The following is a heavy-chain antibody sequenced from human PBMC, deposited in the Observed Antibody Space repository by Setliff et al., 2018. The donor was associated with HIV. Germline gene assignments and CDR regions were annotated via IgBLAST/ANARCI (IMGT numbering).Heavy chain of an antibody. V-gene: IGHV4-34*01. Sequence: SETLSLTCAAYGGSFSGYHWSWIRQPPGKGLEWIGEIDYSGSPNYNPSLKSRVTISIDTSKKQFSLRLTSVTAADTAVYYCARVARYSYGSFESWGQGTLVTVSS. J-gene: IGHJ4*02. CDR3: ARVARYSYGSFES. D-gene: IGHD5-18*01. CDR1: GGSFSGYH. CDR2: IDYSGSP.